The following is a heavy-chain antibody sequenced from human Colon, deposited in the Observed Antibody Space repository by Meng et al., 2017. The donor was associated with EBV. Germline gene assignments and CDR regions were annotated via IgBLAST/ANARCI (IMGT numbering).Heavy chain of an antibody. Sequence: EVQLVESXXGLVQXGGSLRLSCAASGLTFSNYWMHWVRQGPGQGLVWVSRINGDGSSTSYADSVKGRFTISRDNAKNALYLQMNNLKPEDTAMYYCTRVGDYAYKDWGQGPLVTVSS. D-gene: IGHD4-17*01. CDR1: GLTFSNYW. CDR2: INGDGSST. CDR3: TRVGDYAYKD. V-gene: IGHV3-74*01. J-gene: IGHJ1*01.